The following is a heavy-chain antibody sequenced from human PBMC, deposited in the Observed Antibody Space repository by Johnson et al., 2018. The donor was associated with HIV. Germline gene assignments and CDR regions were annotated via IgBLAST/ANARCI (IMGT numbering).Heavy chain of an antibody. CDR2: INSDGSST. CDR3: ASRSYGYVRHAFDI. D-gene: IGHD5-18*01. Sequence: VQLVESGGGLVQPGGSLRLSCAASGFTFSSYWMHWVRQAPGKGLVWVSRINSDGSSTSYADSVKGRFTISRDNAKNSLYLQMNSLRAEDTAVYYCASRSYGYVRHAFDIWGQGTMVTVSS. CDR1: GFTFSSYW. V-gene: IGHV3-74*01. J-gene: IGHJ3*02.